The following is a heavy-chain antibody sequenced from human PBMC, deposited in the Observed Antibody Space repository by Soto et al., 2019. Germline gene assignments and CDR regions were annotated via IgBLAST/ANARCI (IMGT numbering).Heavy chain of an antibody. Sequence: EVQLLESGGGLVQPGESLRLSCAVSGFIFGNYMMTWVRQAPGKGLEWVSTISESGDSTYYADSVKGRFTISRDSSKNTLFLKREGLGAEDPALYYCAPHVFFSGGRFHYDAFDSRGQGKMVPVFS. J-gene: IGHJ3*01. D-gene: IGHD2-15*01. V-gene: IGHV3-23*01. CDR3: APHVFFSGGRFHYDAFDS. CDR1: GFIFGNYM. CDR2: ISESGDST.